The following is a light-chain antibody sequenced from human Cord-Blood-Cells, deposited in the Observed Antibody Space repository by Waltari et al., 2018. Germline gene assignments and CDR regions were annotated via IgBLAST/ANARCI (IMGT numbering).Light chain of an antibody. CDR2: DAS. CDR3: QQYNNWPPWT. J-gene: IGKJ1*01. Sequence: EIVFTQSPATLSLSPGERATLSCRASQSVSSYLAWYQQKPGQAPRLLIYDASTRATGIPARFSGSGSGTEFTLTISSLQSEDFAVYYCQQYNNWPPWTFGQGTKVEIK. V-gene: IGKV3-15*01. CDR1: QSVSSY.